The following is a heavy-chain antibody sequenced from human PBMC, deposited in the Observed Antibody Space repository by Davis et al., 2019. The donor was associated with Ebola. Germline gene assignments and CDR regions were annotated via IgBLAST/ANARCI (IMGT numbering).Heavy chain of an antibody. CDR1: GFTFSSYS. D-gene: IGHD3-10*01. CDR3: VAQFMVRGPRAVDY. CDR2: ISSSSSYI. V-gene: IGHV3-21*01. Sequence: PGGSLRLSCAASGFTFSSYSMNWVRQAPGKGLEWVSSISSSSSYIYYADSVKGRFTISRDNAKNSLYLQMNSLRAEDTAVYYCVAQFMVRGPRAVDYWGQGTLVTVSS. J-gene: IGHJ4*02.